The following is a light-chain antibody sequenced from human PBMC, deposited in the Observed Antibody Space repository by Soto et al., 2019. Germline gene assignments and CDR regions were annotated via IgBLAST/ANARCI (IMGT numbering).Light chain of an antibody. J-gene: IGKJ3*01. CDR3: QQYGSSPFT. CDR1: QSVSSY. Sequence: EIVLTQSPDTLSLSPGERATLSCRASQSVSSYLAWYQQKPGQAPRLLIYGASSRATGIPDRFSGSGSGTDFTLTISRLEPEDFAVYYCQQYGSSPFTCGPGTKVDIK. CDR2: GAS. V-gene: IGKV3-20*01.